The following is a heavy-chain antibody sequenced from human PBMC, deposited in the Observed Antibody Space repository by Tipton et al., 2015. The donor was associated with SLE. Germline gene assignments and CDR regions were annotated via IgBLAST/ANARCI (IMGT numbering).Heavy chain of an antibody. J-gene: IGHJ6*03. D-gene: IGHD1-1*01. Sequence: TLSLTCAVSGGSISSGGYSWSWIRQPPGKGLEWVGFIYHSGSTYYNPSLKSRVTISVDTSKNQFSLKLSSVTAADTAVYYCASAGTFPYYDYYMDVWGKGTTVTVSS. V-gene: IGHV4-30-2*01. CDR1: GGSISSGGYS. CDR3: ASAGTFPYYDYYMDV. CDR2: IYHSGST.